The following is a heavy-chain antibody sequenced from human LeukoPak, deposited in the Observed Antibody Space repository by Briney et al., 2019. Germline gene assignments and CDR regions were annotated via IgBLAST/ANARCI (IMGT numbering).Heavy chain of an antibody. J-gene: IGHJ6*02. CDR1: GFTFSSYW. D-gene: IGHD2-15*01. CDR3: ARGGGSDV. CDR2: INHNGNVN. Sequence: GVSLRLSCAASGFTFSSYWMNWARQAPGKGLEWVASINHNGNVNYYVDSVKGRFTISRDNAKNSLYLQMGNLRAEDTAVYFCARGGGSDVWGQGATVTVSS. V-gene: IGHV3-7*03.